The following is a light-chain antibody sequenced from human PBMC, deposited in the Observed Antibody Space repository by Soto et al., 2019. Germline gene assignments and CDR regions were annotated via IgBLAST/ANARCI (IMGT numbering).Light chain of an antibody. J-gene: IGKJ3*01. CDR2: DTS. Sequence: IVLTQSPATLSVSPGERATLSCRASQSVSSLLAWYQQKPRQAPRLLIYDTSTRATGIPARFSGSGSGTDFTLTISSLQSEDFAIYYCHQYNSWPRGTFGPGTKVEIK. CDR3: HQYNSWPRGT. CDR1: QSVSSL. V-gene: IGKV3-15*01.